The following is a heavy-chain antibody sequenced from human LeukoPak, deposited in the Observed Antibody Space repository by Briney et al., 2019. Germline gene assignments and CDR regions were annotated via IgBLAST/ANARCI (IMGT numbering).Heavy chain of an antibody. CDR2: INPNSGGS. CDR3: ARDLPRKPMVFRFDP. V-gene: IGHV1-2*02. Sequence: ASVKVSCKASGYTFTGSYMHWVRQAPGQGLEWMGWINPNSGGSNCAQKFQGGVTMTRDTSNSTAYMELTSLRSEDTAVYYCARDLPRKPMVFRFDPWGQGTLVTVSS. J-gene: IGHJ5*02. CDR1: GYTFTGSY. D-gene: IGHD3-10*01.